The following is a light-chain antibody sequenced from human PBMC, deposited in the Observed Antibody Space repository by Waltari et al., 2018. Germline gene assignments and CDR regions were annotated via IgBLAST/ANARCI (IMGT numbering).Light chain of an antibody. CDR3: CSYAGTNNLGV. CDR2: AVP. Sequence: QSALTQPPSASGSPGQSVTIPCPGTISYVGRYDHVSWYQQHPGQPPQLMIYAVPKRPSGVPDRFSGSKSGNTASLTVSGLQAEDEADYYCCSYAGTNNLGVFGGGTKLTVL. CDR1: ISYVGRYDH. J-gene: IGLJ3*02. V-gene: IGLV2-8*01.